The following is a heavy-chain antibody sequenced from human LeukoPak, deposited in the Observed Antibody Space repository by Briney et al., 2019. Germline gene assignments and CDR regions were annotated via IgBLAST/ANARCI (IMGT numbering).Heavy chain of an antibody. D-gene: IGHD1-26*01. CDR3: ARERGSSPFDY. CDR1: GLTFSSYA. V-gene: IGHV3-30-3*01. Sequence: QPGSPLRLSCAASGLTFSSYAMHGVRQAPGGGVEGVAVISYDGSNKYYADSVKGRFTISRDNSKNTLYLQMNSLRAEDTAVYYCARERGSSPFDYWGQGTLVTVSS. CDR2: ISYDGSNK. J-gene: IGHJ4*02.